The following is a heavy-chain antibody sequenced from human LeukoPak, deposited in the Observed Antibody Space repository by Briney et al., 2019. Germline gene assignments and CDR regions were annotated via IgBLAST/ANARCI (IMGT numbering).Heavy chain of an antibody. CDR2: ISYDGSNK. CDR1: GFTFSSYA. Sequence: TGGSLRLSCAASGFTFSSYAMHWVRQAPGKGLEWVAVISYDGSNKYYADSVKGRFTISRDNSKNTLYLQMNSLRAEDTAVYYCARDRRRYFDYWGQGTLVTVSS. J-gene: IGHJ4*02. CDR3: ARDRRRYFDY. V-gene: IGHV3-30-3*01.